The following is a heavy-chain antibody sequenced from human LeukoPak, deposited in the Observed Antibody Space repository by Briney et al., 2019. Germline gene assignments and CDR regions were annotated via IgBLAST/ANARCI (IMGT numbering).Heavy chain of an antibody. Sequence: PGGSLRLSCAASGFTFSSYGMHWVRQAPGKGLEWVAVISYDGSNKYYADSVKGRFTISRDNSKSTLNLQIHSLRIEDTAVYYCARDGGYNYGFGVRYYYMDVWGKGTTVTVSS. J-gene: IGHJ6*03. CDR1: GFTFSSYG. CDR2: ISYDGSNK. V-gene: IGHV3-30*03. D-gene: IGHD5-18*01. CDR3: ARDGGYNYGFGVRYYYMDV.